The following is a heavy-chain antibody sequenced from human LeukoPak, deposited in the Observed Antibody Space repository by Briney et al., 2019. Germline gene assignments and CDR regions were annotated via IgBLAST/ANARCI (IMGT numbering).Heavy chain of an antibody. D-gene: IGHD6-19*01. J-gene: IGHJ2*01. CDR2: IYPGDSDT. V-gene: IGHV5-51*01. CDR1: GYSFTSYW. CDR3: ARLVAVAGTEWYFDL. Sequence: GASLKISCKGSGYSFTSYWIGWVRQMPGKGLEWMGIIYPGDSDTRYSPSFQGQVTISADKSISTAYLQWSSLKASDTAMYYCARLVAVAGTEWYFDLWGRGTLVTVSS.